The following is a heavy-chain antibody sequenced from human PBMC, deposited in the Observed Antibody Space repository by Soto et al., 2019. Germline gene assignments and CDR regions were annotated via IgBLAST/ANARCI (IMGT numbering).Heavy chain of an antibody. V-gene: IGHV1-46*03. D-gene: IGHD6-13*01. CDR1: GGTFSSYA. CDR3: AYIAAAGLFDY. CDR2: INPSGGST. J-gene: IGHJ4*02. Sequence: ASVKVSCKASGGTFSSYAISWVRQAPGQGLEWMGIINPSGGSTSYAQKFQGRVTMTRDTSTSTVYMELSSLRSEDTAVYYCAYIAAAGLFDYWGQGTLVTVSS.